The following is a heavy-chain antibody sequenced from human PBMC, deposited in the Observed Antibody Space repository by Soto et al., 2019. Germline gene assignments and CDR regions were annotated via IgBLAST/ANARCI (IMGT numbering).Heavy chain of an antibody. CDR2: IYYSGST. V-gene: IGHV4-59*01. Sequence: QVQLQESGPGLVKPSETLSLTCTVSGGSISSYYWSWIRQPPGKGLEWIGYIYYSGSTNYNPSLKSRVTISVDPSKNQFSLKLSSVTAADTAVYYCARTMVRGVIVYYFDYWGQGTLVTVSS. D-gene: IGHD3-10*01. CDR1: GGSISSYY. CDR3: ARTMVRGVIVYYFDY. J-gene: IGHJ4*02.